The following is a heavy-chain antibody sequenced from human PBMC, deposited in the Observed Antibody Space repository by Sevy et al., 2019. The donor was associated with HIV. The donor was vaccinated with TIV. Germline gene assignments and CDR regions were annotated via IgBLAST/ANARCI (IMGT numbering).Heavy chain of an antibody. CDR3: ARAPTMIKAFDI. J-gene: IGHJ3*02. CDR1: GGSISSSNW. V-gene: IGHV4-4*02. Sequence: SETLSLTCALSGGSISSSNWWSWVRQPPGKGLEWIGEIYRSGSTNYNPSLKSRVTISVDKSKNQFSLKLSSVTAADTAVYYCARAPTMIKAFDIWGQGTMVTVSS. CDR2: IYRSGST. D-gene: IGHD3-22*01.